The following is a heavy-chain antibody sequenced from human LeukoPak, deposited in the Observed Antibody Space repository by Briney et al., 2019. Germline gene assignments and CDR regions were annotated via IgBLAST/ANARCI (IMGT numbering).Heavy chain of an antibody. J-gene: IGHJ4*02. V-gene: IGHV3-64*01. CDR1: GFTFSIYA. D-gene: IGHD2-15*01. CDR2: LSSNGGST. Sequence: GGSLRLSCAASGFTFSIYAMHWVRQAPGKGLEYVSALSSNGGSTYYANSVKGRFTIFRDNSKNTLYLQMGSLRDEDMAVYYCARSGYCSGGSCYVDYWGQGALVTVS. CDR3: ARSGYCSGGSCYVDY.